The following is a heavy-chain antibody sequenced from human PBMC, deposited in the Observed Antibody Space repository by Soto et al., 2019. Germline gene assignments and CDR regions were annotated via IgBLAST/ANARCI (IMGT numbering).Heavy chain of an antibody. CDR1: GYTFTDHY. CDR2: INPKTGGT. Sequence: GASVKVSCKASGYTFTDHYLHWVRQAPGQGPEWMGYINPKTGGTNLAQKFQGWVTMTRDTSISTVYMEVRSLTVDDTAIYYCARQYTYGRYYFDFWGQGALVTVSS. CDR3: ARQYTYGRYYFDF. V-gene: IGHV1-2*04. J-gene: IGHJ4*02. D-gene: IGHD5-18*01.